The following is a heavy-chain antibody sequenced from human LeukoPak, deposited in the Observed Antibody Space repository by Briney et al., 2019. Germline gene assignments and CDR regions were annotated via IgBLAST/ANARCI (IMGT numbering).Heavy chain of an antibody. CDR2: ISSSSSYI. CDR1: GFTFSSYS. J-gene: IGHJ4*02. Sequence: GGSLRLSCAASGFTFSSYSMNWVRQAPGKGLEWVSSISSSSSYIYYADSVKGRFTISRDNAKNSLYLQMNSLRAEDTAVYYCARVPTAIFGVVYYFDYWGQGTLVTVSS. V-gene: IGHV3-21*01. D-gene: IGHD3-3*01. CDR3: ARVPTAIFGVVYYFDY.